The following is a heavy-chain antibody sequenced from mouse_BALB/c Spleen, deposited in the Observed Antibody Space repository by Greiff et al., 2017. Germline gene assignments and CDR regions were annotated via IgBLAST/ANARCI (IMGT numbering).Heavy chain of an antibody. CDR2: ILPGSGST. CDR1: GYTFSSYW. Sequence: VQLQQSGAELMKPGASVKISCKATGYTFSSYWIEWVKQRPGHGLEWIGEILPGSGSTNYNEKFKGKATFTADTSSNTAYMQLSSLTSEDSAVYYCARRTLRLPHFDYWGQGTTLTVSS. D-gene: IGHD1-2*01. V-gene: IGHV1-9*01. CDR3: ARRTLRLPHFDY. J-gene: IGHJ2*01.